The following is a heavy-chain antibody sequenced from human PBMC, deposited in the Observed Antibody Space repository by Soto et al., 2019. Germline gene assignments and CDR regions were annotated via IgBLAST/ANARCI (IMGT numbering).Heavy chain of an antibody. V-gene: IGHV1-69*13. J-gene: IGHJ6*02. D-gene: IGHD6-13*01. CDR2: IIPIFGTA. Sequence: AASVKVSCKASGGTFSSYAISWVRQAPGQGLEWMGGIIPIFGTANYAQKFQGRVTITADESTSTAYMELSSLRSEDTAVYYCARGILVYSSSWFYYYYGMDVWGQGTTVTVSS. CDR3: ARGILVYSSSWFYYYYGMDV. CDR1: GGTFSSYA.